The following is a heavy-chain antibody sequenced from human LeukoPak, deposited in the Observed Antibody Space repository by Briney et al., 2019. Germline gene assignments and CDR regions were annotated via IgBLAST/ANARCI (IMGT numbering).Heavy chain of an antibody. CDR3: AKDGDYYDSSGYKYYYYMDV. Sequence: GGSLRLSCAASGFTFSSYAMSWVRQAPGKGLEWVSAISGSGGSTYYADSVKGRFTISRDNSKNTLYLQMNSLRAEDTAVYYCAKDGDYYDSSGYKYYYYMDVWGKGTTVTVSS. CDR2: ISGSGGST. CDR1: GFTFSSYA. J-gene: IGHJ6*03. D-gene: IGHD3-22*01. V-gene: IGHV3-23*01.